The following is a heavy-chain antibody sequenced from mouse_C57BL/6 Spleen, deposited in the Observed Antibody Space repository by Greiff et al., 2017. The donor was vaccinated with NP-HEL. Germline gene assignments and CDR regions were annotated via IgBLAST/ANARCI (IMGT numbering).Heavy chain of an antibody. CDR3: ARLGRYDYDVNYAMDY. CDR2: IDPSDSYT. J-gene: IGHJ4*01. D-gene: IGHD2-4*01. V-gene: IGHV1-50*01. Sequence: QVQLQQPGAELVKPGASVKLSCKASGYTFTSYWMQWVKQRPGQGLEWIGEIDPSDSYTNYNRKFKGKATLTVDTSSSTAYMQLSSLTSEDSAVYYCARLGRYDYDVNYAMDYWGQGTSVTVSS. CDR1: GYTFTSYW.